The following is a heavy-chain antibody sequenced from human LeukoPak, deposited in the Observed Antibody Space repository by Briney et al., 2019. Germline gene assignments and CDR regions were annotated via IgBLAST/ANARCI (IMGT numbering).Heavy chain of an antibody. J-gene: IGHJ4*02. Sequence: ASVKVSCKASGYTFTSYGISWVRQAPGQGPEWMGVISPSGGSTTYAQKFQGRVTMTTDTSTSTAYMELRSLRSDDTAVYYCAGGVPAAVGDYFDYWGQGTLVTVSS. CDR1: GYTFTSYG. CDR3: AGGVPAAVGDYFDY. CDR2: ISPSGGST. D-gene: IGHD2-2*01. V-gene: IGHV1-18*01.